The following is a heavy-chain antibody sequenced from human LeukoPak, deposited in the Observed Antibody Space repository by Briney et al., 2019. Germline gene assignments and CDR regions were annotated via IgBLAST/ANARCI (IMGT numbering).Heavy chain of an antibody. V-gene: IGHV4-30-2*01. CDR1: GGSISSGGYS. Sequence: SQTLSLTCAVSGGSISSGGYSWSWIRQPPGKGLEWIGYIYHSGSTYYNPSLKSRVTISVDRSKNQFSLKLSSVTAADTAVYYCARVVAPYCSSTSCYVLRALDIWGQGTVVTVSS. CDR3: ARVVAPYCSSTSCYVLRALDI. CDR2: IYHSGST. D-gene: IGHD2-2*01. J-gene: IGHJ3*02.